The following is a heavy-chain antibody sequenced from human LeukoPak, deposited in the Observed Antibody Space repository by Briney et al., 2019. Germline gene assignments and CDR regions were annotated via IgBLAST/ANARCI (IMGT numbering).Heavy chain of an antibody. Sequence: GGSLRLSCAASGFTFSSYGMHWVRQAPGKGLEWVSAISGSGGSTYYADSVKGRFTISRDNSKNTLYLQMNSLGAEDTAVYYCAKDYGRTRQQLVDYWGQGTLVTVSS. CDR3: AKDYGRTRQQLVDY. V-gene: IGHV3-23*01. D-gene: IGHD6-13*01. J-gene: IGHJ4*02. CDR2: ISGSGGST. CDR1: GFTFSSYG.